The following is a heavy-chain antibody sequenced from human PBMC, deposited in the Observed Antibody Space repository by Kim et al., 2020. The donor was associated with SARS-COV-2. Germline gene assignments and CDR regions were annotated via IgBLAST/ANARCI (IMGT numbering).Heavy chain of an antibody. V-gene: IGHV4-59*13. J-gene: IGHJ3*02. CDR2: IYYSGST. D-gene: IGHD3-22*01. CDR1: GGSISSYY. CDR3: ARDGWYYYDSSGYYYGAFDI. Sequence: SETLSLTCTVSGGSISSYYWSWIRQPPGKGLEWIGYIYYSGSTNYNPSLKSRVTISVDTSKNQFSLKLSSVTAADTAVYYCARDGWYYYDSSGYYYGAFDIWGRGTMVTVSS.